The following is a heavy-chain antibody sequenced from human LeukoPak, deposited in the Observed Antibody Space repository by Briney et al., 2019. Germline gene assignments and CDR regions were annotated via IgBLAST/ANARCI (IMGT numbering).Heavy chain of an antibody. D-gene: IGHD1-26*01. J-gene: IGHJ3*02. CDR1: GGSISSYC. CDR2: IHYSGST. V-gene: IGHV4-59*08. CDR3: ARLVGATTPLDI. Sequence: SETLSLTCTVSGGSISSYCWSWIRQPPGKGLEWIGYIHYSGSTNYNPSLKSRVTISADTSKNQFSLKLSSVTAADTAVYYCARLVGATTPLDIWGQGTMVTVSS.